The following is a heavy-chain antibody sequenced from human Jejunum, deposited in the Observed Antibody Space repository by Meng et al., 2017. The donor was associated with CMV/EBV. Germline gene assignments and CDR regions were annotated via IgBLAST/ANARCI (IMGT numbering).Heavy chain of an antibody. V-gene: IGHV4-34*01. D-gene: IGHD2-2*01. J-gene: IGHJ4*02. CDR1: GCFRDNL. CDR2: INNSRGN. Sequence: GCFRDNLWSWNRQTPGKGLKWIGEINNSRGNNENQAIKSRVTISVDTSKTQFSLKLTSATAADTAVYYCARELVPAVPFDFWGQGTLVTVSS. CDR3: ARELVPAVPFDF.